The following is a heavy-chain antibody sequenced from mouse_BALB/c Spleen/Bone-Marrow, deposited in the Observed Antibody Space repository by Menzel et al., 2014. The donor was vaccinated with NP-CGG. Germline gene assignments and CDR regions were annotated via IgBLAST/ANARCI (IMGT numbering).Heavy chain of an antibody. J-gene: IGHJ1*01. CDR2: INPDSNTI. D-gene: IGHD4-1*01. Sequence: DVQLQESGGGLVQPGGSLKLSCAASGFDFSRYWMSWVRQAPGKGLEWIGEINPDSNTINYTPSLKDKFIISRDNAKNTLHLQMSKVRSEDTALYYCARRGLGRWYFDVWGAGTTVTVSS. CDR1: GFDFSRYW. V-gene: IGHV4-1*02. CDR3: ARRGLGRWYFDV.